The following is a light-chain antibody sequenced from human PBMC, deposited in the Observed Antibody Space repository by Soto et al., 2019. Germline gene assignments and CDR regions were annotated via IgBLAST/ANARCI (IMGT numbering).Light chain of an antibody. Sequence: EILLTQSPGTLSLSQGEIATLXXRASQSVSSSYLAWYQQKPGQAPXLLIFDASSRATGIPDRFSGSGSGTDFTLSISRLEPEDFAVYYCQQYGTSPRTFGQGTKV. V-gene: IGKV3-20*01. CDR2: DAS. CDR3: QQYGTSPRT. J-gene: IGKJ1*01. CDR1: QSVSSSY.